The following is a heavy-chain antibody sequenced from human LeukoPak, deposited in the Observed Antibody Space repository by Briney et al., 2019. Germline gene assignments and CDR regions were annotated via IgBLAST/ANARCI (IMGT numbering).Heavy chain of an antibody. CDR2: IWYDGSNK. Sequence: PGRSLRLSCAASGFTFSSYGMHWVRQAPGKGLEWVAVIWYDGSNKYYADSVKGRFTISRDNSKNTLYLQMNSLRAEDTAVYYCARGGQPRETYYYYGMDVWGQGTTVTVSS. V-gene: IGHV3-33*01. D-gene: IGHD6-13*01. J-gene: IGHJ6*02. CDR3: ARGGQPRETYYYYGMDV. CDR1: GFTFSSYG.